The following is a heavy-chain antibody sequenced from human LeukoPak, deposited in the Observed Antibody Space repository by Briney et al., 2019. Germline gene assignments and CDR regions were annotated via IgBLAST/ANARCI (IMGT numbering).Heavy chain of an antibody. Sequence: PSETLSLTCTVSGDSSSIYYWSWFRQPPGKGLEWLGYIHTSGSTTYNPSLRGRVAISLDTSKNQFSLKLSSVTAADTAVYYCARVTGDFDYYYMDVWGKGTTVTVSS. J-gene: IGHJ6*03. CDR2: IHTSGST. V-gene: IGHV4-4*09. CDR3: ARVTGDFDYYYMDV. D-gene: IGHD7-27*01. CDR1: GDSSSIYY.